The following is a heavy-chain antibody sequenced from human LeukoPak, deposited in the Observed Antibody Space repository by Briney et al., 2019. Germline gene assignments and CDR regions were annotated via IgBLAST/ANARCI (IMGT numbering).Heavy chain of an antibody. J-gene: IGHJ3*02. CDR3: AREPITMMVLINPNDAFDI. CDR1: GFTFSSYS. Sequence: KPGGSLRLSCAGSGFTFSSYSMNWVRQAPGKGLEWVSAISSSSSYIHYADSVKGRFTISRDNAKNSLYLQMNSLRAEDTAVYYCAREPITMMVLINPNDAFDIWGQGTMVTVSS. CDR2: ISSSSSYI. V-gene: IGHV3-21*01. D-gene: IGHD3-22*01.